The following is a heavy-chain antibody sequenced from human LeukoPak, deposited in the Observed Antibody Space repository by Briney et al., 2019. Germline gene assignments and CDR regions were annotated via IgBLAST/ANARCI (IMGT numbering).Heavy chain of an antibody. CDR1: GGSISSYY. CDR3: ARGSNTAMVTRYFDY. D-gene: IGHD5-18*01. J-gene: IGHJ4*02. CDR2: IYTSGST. V-gene: IGHV4-4*07. Sequence: SETLSLTCTVSGGSISSYYWSWIRQPPGKGLEWIGRIYTSGSTNYNPSLKSRVTMSVDTSKNQFSLKLTSVTAADTAVYYCARGSNTAMVTRYFDYWGQGTLVTVSS.